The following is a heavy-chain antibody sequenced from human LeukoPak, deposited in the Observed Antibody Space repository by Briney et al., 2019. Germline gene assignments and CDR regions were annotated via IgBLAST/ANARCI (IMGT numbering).Heavy chain of an antibody. J-gene: IGHJ4*02. V-gene: IGHV3-21*01. Sequence: GGSLRLSCAASRFTFSSYSMNWVRQAPGKGLEWVSSISSSGSYIYYADSVKGRFTISRDNAKNSLYLQMNSLRAEDTAVYYCAKLQYYYDSNVPGYWGQGTLVTVSS. D-gene: IGHD3-22*01. CDR3: AKLQYYYDSNVPGY. CDR1: RFTFSSYS. CDR2: ISSSGSYI.